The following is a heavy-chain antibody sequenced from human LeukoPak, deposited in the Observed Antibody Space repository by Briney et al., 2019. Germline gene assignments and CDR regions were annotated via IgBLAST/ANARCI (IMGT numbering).Heavy chain of an antibody. V-gene: IGHV3-30-3*01. CDR2: ISYDGSNK. CDR1: GFTFSSYA. CDR3: ARGTVGYCSSTSCYTGYYYYMDV. J-gene: IGHJ6*03. Sequence: PGGSLRLSCAASGFTFSSYAMHWVRQAPGKGLEGGAVISYDGSNKYYADSVKGRFTISRDNAKNSLYLQMNSLRAEDTAVYYCARGTVGYCSSTSCYTGYYYYMDVWGKGTTVTVSS. D-gene: IGHD2-2*02.